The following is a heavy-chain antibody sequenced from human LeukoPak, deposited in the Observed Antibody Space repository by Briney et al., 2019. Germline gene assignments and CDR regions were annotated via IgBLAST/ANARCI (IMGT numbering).Heavy chain of an antibody. V-gene: IGHV3-9*01. CDR1: GFTFDDYA. CDR2: ISWNSGSI. CDR3: AKGVIAATGGLFDP. J-gene: IGHJ5*02. Sequence: GGSLRLSCAASGFTFDDYAMHWVRQAPGKGLEWVSGISWNSGSIGYADSVKGRFTISRDNAKNSLYLQMNSLRAEDTALYYCAKGVIAATGGLFDPWGQGTLVTVPS. D-gene: IGHD6-13*01.